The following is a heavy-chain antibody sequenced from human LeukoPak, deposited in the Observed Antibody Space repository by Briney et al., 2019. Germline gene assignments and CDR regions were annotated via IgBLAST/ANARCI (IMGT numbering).Heavy chain of an antibody. D-gene: IGHD4-23*01. J-gene: IGHJ5*02. CDR1: GGSISSGGYS. V-gene: IGHV4-30-2*01. CDR2: IYHSGST. CDR3: ARGRWRYGGSSRWNWFDP. Sequence: PSETLSLTCAVSGGSISSGGYSWSWIRQPPGKGLEWIGYIYHSGSTYYNPSLKSRVTISVDRSKNQFSLKLSSVTAADTAVYYCARGRWRYGGSSRWNWFDPWGQGTLVTVSS.